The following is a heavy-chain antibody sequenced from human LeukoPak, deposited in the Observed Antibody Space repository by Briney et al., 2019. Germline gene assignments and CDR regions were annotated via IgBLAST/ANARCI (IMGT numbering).Heavy chain of an antibody. V-gene: IGHV1-18*01. CDR3: AREIYRGGFDP. CDR2: ISAYAGDR. D-gene: IGHD3-3*01. CDR1: GYTFTSYG. Sequence: ASVKVSCKASGYTFTSYGVSWGRHAPGQGLEGVGWISAYAGDRKYAQTLQGRVTMATAASTSTGYMELRSLRSDDTAMYYCAREIYRGGFDPWGQGTLVTVSS. J-gene: IGHJ5*02.